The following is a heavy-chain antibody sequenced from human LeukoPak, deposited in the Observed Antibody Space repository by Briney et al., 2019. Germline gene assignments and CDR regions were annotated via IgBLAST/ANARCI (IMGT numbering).Heavy chain of an antibody. CDR2: IYYSGST. CDR1: GGSISSSSYY. Sequence: SETLSLTCTVSGGSISSSSYYWGWIRQPPGKGLKWIGSIYYSGSTYYTPSLKSRVTISVDTSKNQFSLKLSSVTAADTAVYYCARAGGIPASFDYWGQGTLVTVSS. D-gene: IGHD6-25*01. CDR3: ARAGGIPASFDY. J-gene: IGHJ4*02. V-gene: IGHV4-39*07.